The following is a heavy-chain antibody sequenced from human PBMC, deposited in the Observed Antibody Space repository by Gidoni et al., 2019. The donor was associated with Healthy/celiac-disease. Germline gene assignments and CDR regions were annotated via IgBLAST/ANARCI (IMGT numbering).Heavy chain of an antibody. CDR2: IWYDGSNK. V-gene: IGHV3-33*01. CDR3: ARTYYDFWSGYSDYGMDV. D-gene: IGHD3-3*01. J-gene: IGHJ6*02. Sequence: QVQLVESGGGVVQPGRSLSLSCAASGFTFSSYGMHWVRQAPGKGLEWVAVIWYDGSNKYYADSLKGRFTISRDNSKNTLYLQMNSLRAEDTAVYYCARTYYDFWSGYSDYGMDVWGQGTTVTVSS. CDR1: GFTFSSYG.